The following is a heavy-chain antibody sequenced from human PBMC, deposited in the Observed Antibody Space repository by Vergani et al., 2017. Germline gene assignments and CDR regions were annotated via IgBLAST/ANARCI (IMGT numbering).Heavy chain of an antibody. V-gene: IGHV3-30*02. CDR1: GFTLSNYD. Sequence: QVQLVESGGGEVQRGGSLRLSCATSGFTLSNYDMQWIRQGPGKGLEFVAFIQFDGRNQYYADSVKGRFTLSRDFSKNTLYLQMNSLRTDDTATYYCAKHFRGWGIDYWGQGTQVIVSS. D-gene: IGHD3-16*01. J-gene: IGHJ4*02. CDR3: AKHFRGWGIDY. CDR2: IQFDGRNQ.